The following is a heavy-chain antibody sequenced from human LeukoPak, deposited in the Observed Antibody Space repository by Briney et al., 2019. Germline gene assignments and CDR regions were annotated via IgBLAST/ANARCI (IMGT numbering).Heavy chain of an antibody. CDR1: GYIFTGYY. J-gene: IGHJ4*02. Sequence: ASVKVSCKASGYIFTGYYMHWVRQAPGQGLEWMGWLNPKRGGTNYAQKFQGRVTMTRDTSITTAYMELGRLTSDDTAVYYCARDNGMGYYGGSGYFDYWGQGTLVTVSS. V-gene: IGHV1-2*02. CDR3: ARDNGMGYYGGSGYFDY. D-gene: IGHD1-26*01. CDR2: LNPKRGGT.